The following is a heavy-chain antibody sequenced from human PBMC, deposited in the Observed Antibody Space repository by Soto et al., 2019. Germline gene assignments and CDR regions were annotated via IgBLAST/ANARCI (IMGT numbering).Heavy chain of an antibody. J-gene: IGHJ3*02. CDR2: IIPIFGTA. D-gene: IGHD3-22*01. CDR1: GGTFSSYA. V-gene: IGHV1-69*13. CDR3: ASVFISITMIEFPDAFDI. Sequence: ASVKVSCKASGGTFSSYAISWVRQAPGQGLGWMGGIIPIFGTANYAQKFQGRVTITADESTSTAYMELSSLRSEDTAVYYCASVFISITMIEFPDAFDIWGQGTMVTVSS.